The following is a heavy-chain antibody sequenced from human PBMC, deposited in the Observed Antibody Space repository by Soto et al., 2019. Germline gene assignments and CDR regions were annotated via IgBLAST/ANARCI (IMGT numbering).Heavy chain of an antibody. CDR3: ARPMNYNDYLDY. V-gene: IGHV1-3*05. J-gene: IGHJ4*02. CDR1: GYTFTSYS. Sequence: QVQLVQSGAEEKKPGASVKVSWKASGYTFTSYSMHWVRQAPGQRLEWMGWINGNNGNTRYSQNFQGRVTITRDTSASTDYMELGSLRSEDTAVYYCARPMNYNDYLDYWGQGTLVTVSS. D-gene: IGHD3-10*01. CDR2: INGNNGNT.